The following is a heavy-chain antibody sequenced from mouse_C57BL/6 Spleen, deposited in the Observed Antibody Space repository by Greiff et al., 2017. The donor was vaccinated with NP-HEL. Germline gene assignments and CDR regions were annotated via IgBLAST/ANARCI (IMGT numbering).Heavy chain of an antibody. Sequence: DGKLQESGPGLVKPSQSLSLTCSVTGYSITSGYYWNWIRQFPGNKLEWMGYISYDGSNNYNPSLKNRISITRDPSKNQFFLKLNSVTTEDTAKYYCARDSSNYYFDYWGQGTTLTVSS. J-gene: IGHJ2*01. V-gene: IGHV3-6*01. CDR3: ARDSSNYYFDY. D-gene: IGHD2-5*01. CDR2: ISYDGSN. CDR1: GYSITSGYY.